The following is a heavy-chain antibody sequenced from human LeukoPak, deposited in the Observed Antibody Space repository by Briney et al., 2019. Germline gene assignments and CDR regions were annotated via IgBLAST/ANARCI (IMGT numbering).Heavy chain of an antibody. CDR2: IYYSGST. CDR1: CGSISSSSYY. Sequence: RPSESQSLTCPVDCGSISSSSYYWGWIRQPPGKGLEWIGSIYYSGSTYYNPSLKSRVTISVDTSKNHFSLKLSSVTAADTAVYYCARLGPYDFWSGWDYWGQGTLVTVSS. CDR3: ARLGPYDFWSGWDY. V-gene: IGHV4-39*02. D-gene: IGHD3-3*01. J-gene: IGHJ4*02.